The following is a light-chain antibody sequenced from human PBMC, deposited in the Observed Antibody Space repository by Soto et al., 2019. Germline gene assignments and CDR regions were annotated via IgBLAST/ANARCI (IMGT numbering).Light chain of an antibody. CDR2: GNS. CDR1: SPKIGAGYD. Sequence: QSALTQPPSGSGTPGQRFTISCPGSSPKIGAGYDVHWYQQLPGTAPKLLIYGNSDRPSGVPDRFSGSKSDTSASLAITGLQAEDEADYYCQSYDNSLSAFVFGTGTKVTVL. CDR3: QSYDNSLSAFV. V-gene: IGLV1-40*01. J-gene: IGLJ1*01.